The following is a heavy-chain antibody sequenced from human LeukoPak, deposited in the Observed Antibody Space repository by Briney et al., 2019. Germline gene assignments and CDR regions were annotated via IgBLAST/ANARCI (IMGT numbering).Heavy chain of an antibody. V-gene: IGHV3-48*01. D-gene: IGHD3-16*01. Sequence: PGGSLRLSCAASGFTLRNYNMNWVRQAPGKGLEWVSFISISSSTKYYADSMKGRFTISRDNAKNSLYLQMNSLKAEDTAVYYCARDVGEGDAFDIWGQGTMVTVSS. CDR3: ARDVGEGDAFDI. J-gene: IGHJ3*02. CDR2: ISISSSTK. CDR1: GFTLRNYN.